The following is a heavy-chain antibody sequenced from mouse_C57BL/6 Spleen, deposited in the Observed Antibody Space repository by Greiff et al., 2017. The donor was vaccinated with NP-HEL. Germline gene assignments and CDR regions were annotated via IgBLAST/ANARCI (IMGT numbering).Heavy chain of an antibody. Sequence: QVQLQQSGPELVKPGASVKISCKASGYAFSSSWMNWVKQRPGKGLEWIGRIYPGDGDTNYNGKFKGKATLTADKSSSTAYMQLSSLTSEDSAVYFCARPDYYGWPYFDVWGTGTTVTVSS. CDR3: ARPDYYGWPYFDV. D-gene: IGHD1-1*01. J-gene: IGHJ1*03. CDR1: GYAFSSSW. CDR2: IYPGDGDT. V-gene: IGHV1-82*01.